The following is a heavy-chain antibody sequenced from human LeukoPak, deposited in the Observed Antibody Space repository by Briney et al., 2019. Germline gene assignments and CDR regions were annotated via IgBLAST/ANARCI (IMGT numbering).Heavy chain of an antibody. D-gene: IGHD2-15*01. CDR3: ARDYVAVVAATVPYYGMDV. CDR1: GYTFTGYY. CDR2: INPNSGGT. V-gene: IGHV1-2*02. J-gene: IGHJ6*02. Sequence: ASVKVSCKASGYTFTGYYMHWVRQAPGQGLEWMGWINPNSGGTNYAQKFQGRVTMTRDTSISTAYMELSRLRSDDTAVYYCARDYVAVVAATVPYYGMDVWGQGTTVTVSS.